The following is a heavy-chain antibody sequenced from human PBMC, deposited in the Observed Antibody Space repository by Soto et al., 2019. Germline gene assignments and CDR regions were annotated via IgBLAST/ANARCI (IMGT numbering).Heavy chain of an antibody. CDR1: GGSVSSGSYY. CDR2: IYYSGST. V-gene: IGHV4-61*01. D-gene: IGHD3-22*01. Sequence: SETLSLTCTVSGGSVSSGSYYWSWIRQPPGKGLEWIGYIYYSGSTNYNPSLKSRVTISVDTSKNQFSLKLSSVTAADTAVYYCARDRYDSSGYGVWDYYYYGMDVWGQGTTVTVSS. CDR3: ARDRYDSSGYGVWDYYYYGMDV. J-gene: IGHJ6*02.